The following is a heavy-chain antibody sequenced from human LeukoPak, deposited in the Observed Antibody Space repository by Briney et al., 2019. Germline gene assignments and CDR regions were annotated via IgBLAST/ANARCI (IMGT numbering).Heavy chain of an antibody. V-gene: IGHV3-9*01. Sequence: PGGSLRLSCAASGFTFDDYAMHWVRQAPGKGLEWVSGISWNSGSIGYADSVKGRFTISRDNAKNSLYLQMNSLRAEDTAVYYCARSGSRMRGWFDPWGQGTLVTVSS. CDR1: GFTFDDYA. CDR2: ISWNSGSI. J-gene: IGHJ5*02. CDR3: ARSGSRMRGWFDP. D-gene: IGHD3-10*01.